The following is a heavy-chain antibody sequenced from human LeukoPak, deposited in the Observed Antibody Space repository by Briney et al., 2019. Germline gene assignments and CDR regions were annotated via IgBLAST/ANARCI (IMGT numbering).Heavy chain of an antibody. CDR1: GFTFSDYY. V-gene: IGHV3-11*06. CDR2: ISSSSSYT. Sequence: GGSLRLSCAAPGFTFSDYYMSWIRQAPGKGLEWVSYISSSSSYTNYADSVKGRFTISRDNAKNSLYLQMNSLRAEDTAVYYCARNDYDYVWGSYRYTFFDYWGQGTLVTVSS. J-gene: IGHJ4*02. CDR3: ARNDYDYVWGSYRYTFFDY. D-gene: IGHD3-16*02.